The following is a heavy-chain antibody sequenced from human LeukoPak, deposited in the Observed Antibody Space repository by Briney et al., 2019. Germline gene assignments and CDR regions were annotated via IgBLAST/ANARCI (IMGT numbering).Heavy chain of an antibody. J-gene: IGHJ4*02. V-gene: IGHV3-33*01. CDR2: IWYDGSNK. Sequence: GGSLRLSCEASGFIFSTYGMHWVRQAPGKGLEWVAVIWYDGSNKYYADSVKGRFTISRDNSKNTLYLQMSSLRAEDTAVYYCASDPSGSYYIFGSFDYWGQGTLVTVSS. D-gene: IGHD1-26*01. CDR1: GFIFSTYG. CDR3: ASDPSGSYYIFGSFDY.